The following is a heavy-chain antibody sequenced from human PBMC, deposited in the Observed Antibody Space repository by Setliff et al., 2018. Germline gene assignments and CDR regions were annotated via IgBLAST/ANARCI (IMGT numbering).Heavy chain of an antibody. CDR1: GGSISSSNW. Sequence: QASETLSLTCAVSGGSISSSNWWSWVRQPPGKGLEWVSVIYSGGSTYYADSVKGRFTISRDNSKNTLYLHMNSLRAEDTAVYYCARGETDSWGQGTLVTVSS. CDR2: IYSGGST. J-gene: IGHJ4*02. CDR3: ARGETDS. V-gene: IGHV3-66*01.